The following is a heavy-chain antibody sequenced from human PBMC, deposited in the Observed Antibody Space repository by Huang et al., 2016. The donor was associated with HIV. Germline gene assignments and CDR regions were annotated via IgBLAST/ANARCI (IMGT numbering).Heavy chain of an antibody. CDR3: VKFTINDSSVAA. CDR2: IKFDGVNK. CDR1: GFTFSSYA. D-gene: IGHD6-19*01. J-gene: IGHJ5*02. V-gene: IGHV3-30*02. Sequence: QVQLVESGGGVVQPGGSLRLSCAATGFTFSSYAMHWVRQAPGKGVEWVAYIKFDGVNKNYADSVKGRFTISRDNSKNTLYLQISSLRAEDTAVYYCVKFTINDSSVAAWGQGTLVTVS.